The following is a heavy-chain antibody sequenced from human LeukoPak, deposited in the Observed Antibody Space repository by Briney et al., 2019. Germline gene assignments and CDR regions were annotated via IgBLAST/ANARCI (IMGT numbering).Heavy chain of an antibody. J-gene: IGHJ4*02. D-gene: IGHD7-27*01. Sequence: PSGTLSLTCTVSGGSISTNPYWWTWVRQPPGMGLEWIGEISHRGSTKYNPSLRSRVTISADESKNQFSLTFSPVTAADTAVYFCARAPPWALDYWGPGNLATVSS. CDR3: ARAPPWALDY. CDR2: ISHRGST. CDR1: GGSISTNPYW. V-gene: IGHV4-4*02.